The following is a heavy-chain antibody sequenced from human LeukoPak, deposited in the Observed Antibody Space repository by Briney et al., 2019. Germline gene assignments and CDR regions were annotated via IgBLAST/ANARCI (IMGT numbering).Heavy chain of an antibody. J-gene: IGHJ4*02. CDR3: ARVNRRIAAAGNFDH. V-gene: IGHV4-4*02. CDR2: IYHSGST. Sequence: PSGTPSLTCAVSGGSISSSNWWSWVRQPPGKGLEWIGEIYHSGSTNYNPSLKSRVTISVDKSKNQFSLKLSSVTAADTAVYYCARVNRRIAAAGNFDHWGQGTLVTVSS. D-gene: IGHD6-13*01. CDR1: GGSISSSNW.